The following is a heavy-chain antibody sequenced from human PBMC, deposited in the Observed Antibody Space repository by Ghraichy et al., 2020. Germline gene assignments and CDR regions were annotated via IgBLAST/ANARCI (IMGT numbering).Heavy chain of an antibody. CDR3: AREPITIFGVVPIPFDP. Sequence: ASVKVSCKASGYTFTGYYMHWVRQAPGQGLEWMGWINPNSGGTNYAQKFQGRVTMTRDTSISTAYMELSRLRSDDTAVYYCAREPITIFGVVPIPFDPWGQGTLVTVSS. V-gene: IGHV1-2*02. J-gene: IGHJ5*02. D-gene: IGHD3-3*01. CDR2: INPNSGGT. CDR1: GYTFTGYY.